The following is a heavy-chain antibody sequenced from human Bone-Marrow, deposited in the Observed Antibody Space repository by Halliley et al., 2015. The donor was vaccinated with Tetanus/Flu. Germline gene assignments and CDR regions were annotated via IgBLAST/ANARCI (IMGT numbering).Heavy chain of an antibody. J-gene: IGHJ3*02. CDR3: ARRTPFWDFWSGGEDAYDN. D-gene: IGHD3-3*01. CDR2: VNPGDSDV. CDR1: GYKFTKYW. V-gene: IGHV5-51*01. Sequence: QLVQSGAEVKKPGESLKISCEGSGYKFTKYWIDWVRQMPGKGLEWMGTVNPGDSDVRYSPSFQGQVTISADKSINNACVQWSSLKASDTATYFCARRTPFWDFWSGGEDAYDNWGQGTMVTVSS.